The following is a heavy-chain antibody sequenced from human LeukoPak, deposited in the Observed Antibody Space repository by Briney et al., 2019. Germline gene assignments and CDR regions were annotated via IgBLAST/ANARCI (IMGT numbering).Heavy chain of an antibody. CDR2: INHSGST. CDR1: GGSFSGYY. CDR3: ARAYHPRGSSTPS. V-gene: IGHV4-34*01. D-gene: IGHD2-15*01. J-gene: IGHJ5*02. Sequence: SETLSLTCAVYGGSFSGYYWSWIRQPPGKGLEWIGEINHSGSTNYNPSLKSRVTISVDTSKNQFSLELSSVTAADTAVYYCARAYHPRGSSTPSWGQGTLVTVSS.